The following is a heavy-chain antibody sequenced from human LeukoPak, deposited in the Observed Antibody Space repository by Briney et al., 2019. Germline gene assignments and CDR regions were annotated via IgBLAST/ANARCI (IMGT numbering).Heavy chain of an antibody. D-gene: IGHD3-22*01. Sequence: PGGSLRLSCAASGFTFDDYAMHWVRQAPGKGLEWVSGISWNSGSIGYADSVKGRFTISRDNAKNSLYLQMNSLRAEDTAVYYCAREEGWLSAENDAFDIWGQGTMVTVSS. CDR2: ISWNSGSI. CDR3: AREEGWLSAENDAFDI. V-gene: IGHV3-9*01. CDR1: GFTFDDYA. J-gene: IGHJ3*02.